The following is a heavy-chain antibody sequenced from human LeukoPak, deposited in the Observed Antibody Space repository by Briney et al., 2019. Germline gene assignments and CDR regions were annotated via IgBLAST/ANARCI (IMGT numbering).Heavy chain of an antibody. J-gene: IGHJ4*02. V-gene: IGHV3-7*01. D-gene: IGHD1/OR15-1a*01. Sequence: GGSLRLSCAASAFTFSHYWMSWVRQAPGEGLEWVSNIKEDVSEKHYVDSVKGRFTISRDNAKNSLYLQMNSLRAEDTAVYYCARNKRGDIWGQGTLVTVSS. CDR3: ARNKRGDI. CDR2: IKEDVSEK. CDR1: AFTFSHYW.